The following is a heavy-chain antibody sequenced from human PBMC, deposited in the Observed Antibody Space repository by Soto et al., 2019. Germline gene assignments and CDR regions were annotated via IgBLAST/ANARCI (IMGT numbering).Heavy chain of an antibody. V-gene: IGHV3-23*01. Sequence: GGSVRLSCATSGFTFRSYWMSWVRQAPGKGLEWVSAISGSGGSTYYAGSVKGRFTISRDNSKNTLYLQMNSLRAEDTAVYYCAKDRYYYASSGYTRYFQHWGQGTLVTVSS. CDR2: ISGSGGST. CDR3: AKDRYYYASSGYTRYFQH. CDR1: GFTFRSYW. J-gene: IGHJ1*01. D-gene: IGHD3-22*01.